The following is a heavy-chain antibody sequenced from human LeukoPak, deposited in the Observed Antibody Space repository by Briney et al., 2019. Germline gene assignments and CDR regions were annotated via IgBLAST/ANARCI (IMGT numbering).Heavy chain of an antibody. J-gene: IGHJ4*02. Sequence: PGGSLRLSCAASGFTFSGSAMHWVRQASGKGLEWVGRIRSKANDYATAYAASVKGRFLISRDDSKNTAYLQMNSLKTEDTAVYYCTTSLGPDRPPLDHWGQGTLVTVSS. CDR3: TTSLGPDRPPLDH. CDR2: IRSKANDYAT. V-gene: IGHV3-73*01. CDR1: GFTFSGSA. D-gene: IGHD7-27*01.